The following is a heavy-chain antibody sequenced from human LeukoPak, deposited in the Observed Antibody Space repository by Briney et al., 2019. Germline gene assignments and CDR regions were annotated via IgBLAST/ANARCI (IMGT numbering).Heavy chain of an antibody. D-gene: IGHD3-10*01. V-gene: IGHV4-34*01. CDR3: ARYLWPSWFDP. J-gene: IGHJ5*02. CDR1: GGSFSGYY. Sequence: PSETLSLTCAVYGGSFSGYYWSWIRQPPGKGLEWIGEINHSGSTNYNPSLKSRVTISVDTSKNQFSLKLSSVTAADTAVYYCARYLWPSWFDPWGQGTLVTVSS. CDR2: INHSGST.